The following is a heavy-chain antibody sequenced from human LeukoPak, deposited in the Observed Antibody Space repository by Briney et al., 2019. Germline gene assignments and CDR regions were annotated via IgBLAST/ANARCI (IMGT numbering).Heavy chain of an antibody. CDR3: AFGSSWSYFDY. D-gene: IGHD6-13*01. CDR2: ISSSGSMI. V-gene: IGHV3-11*04. J-gene: IGHJ4*02. Sequence: GGSLRLSCAASGFTFSDYYMSWIRQAPEKGLEWVSYISSSGSMIYYADSVKGRFTISRDNTKNSLYLQMNSLRAEDTAVYYCAFGSSWSYFDYWGQGTLVTVSS. CDR1: GFTFSDYY.